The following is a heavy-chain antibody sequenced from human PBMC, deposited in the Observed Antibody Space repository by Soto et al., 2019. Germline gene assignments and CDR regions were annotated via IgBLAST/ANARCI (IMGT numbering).Heavy chain of an antibody. CDR2: ISGSGGST. J-gene: IGHJ6*02. D-gene: IGHD3-10*01. CDR3: AKDAKGSTRVSGVIMYYEMDV. CDR1: GFTFSSYA. Sequence: GGSLRLSCAACGFTFSSYAMSSVRQAPGKGLEWVSAISGSGGSTYYADSVKGRFTISRDNSKNTLYLQMNSLRAEDTDVYYCAKDAKGSTRVSGVIMYYEMDVWGQGATVTVSS. V-gene: IGHV3-23*01.